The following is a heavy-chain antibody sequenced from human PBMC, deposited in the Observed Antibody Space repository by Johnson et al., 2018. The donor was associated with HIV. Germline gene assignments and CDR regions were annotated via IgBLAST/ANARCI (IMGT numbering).Heavy chain of an antibody. D-gene: IGHD6-13*01. CDR1: GFTFSSYG. CDR2: ISYDGSTK. CDR3: AKNFRGGIVATGDAFDT. J-gene: IGHJ3*02. V-gene: IGHV3-30*18. Sequence: VQLVESGGGVVQPGRSLRLSCAASGFTFSSYGIYWVRQAPGKGLEWVTVISYDGSTKYYADSVKGRFTISRDNSKNTLYLQMKSLRAEDTAMYYCAKNFRGGIVATGDAFDTWGQGTMVTVSA.